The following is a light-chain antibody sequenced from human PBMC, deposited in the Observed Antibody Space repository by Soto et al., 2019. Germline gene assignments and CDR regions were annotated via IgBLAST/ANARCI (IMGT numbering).Light chain of an antibody. V-gene: IGKV3-11*01. Sequence: EIVLTQSPATLSLSPWERATLSCRASQSVSSYLAWYQQKPGQAPRLLIYDASNRATGIPARFSGSGSGTDFTLTICSLEPEDFAVYYCQQRSNWPTFGPGTKVDIK. CDR1: QSVSSY. CDR3: QQRSNWPT. CDR2: DAS. J-gene: IGKJ3*01.